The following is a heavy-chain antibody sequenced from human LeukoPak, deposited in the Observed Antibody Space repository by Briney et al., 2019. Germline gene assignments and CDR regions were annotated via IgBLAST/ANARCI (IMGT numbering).Heavy chain of an antibody. D-gene: IGHD2-21*02. CDR3: AVAYCGGDCYYRPFDY. J-gene: IGHJ4*02. CDR1: GGTFSSYA. CDR2: IIPIFGTV. Sequence: ASVNVSCKASGGTFSSYAISWVRQAPGQGLEWMGGIIPIFGTVNYAQKFQGRVTITADESTSTAYMELSSLRSEDTAVYYCAVAYCGGDCYYRPFDYWAREPWSPSPQ. V-gene: IGHV1-69*13.